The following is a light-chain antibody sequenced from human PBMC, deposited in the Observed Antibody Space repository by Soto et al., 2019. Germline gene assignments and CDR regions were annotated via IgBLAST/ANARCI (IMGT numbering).Light chain of an antibody. CDR2: DVS. CDR3: SSYTISKTLV. V-gene: IGLV2-14*01. Sequence: QSALTQPASVSGSPGQSITISCTGTSSDVGGYNYVSWYQQYPGKAPKLMIYDVSNRPSGVSNRFSGSESGNTASLTISGLQAEDEADYYCSSYTISKTLVFGSRTKVTVL. J-gene: IGLJ1*01. CDR1: SSDVGGYNY.